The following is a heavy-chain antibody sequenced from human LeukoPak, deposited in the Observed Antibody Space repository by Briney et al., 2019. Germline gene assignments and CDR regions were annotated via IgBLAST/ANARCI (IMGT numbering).Heavy chain of an antibody. D-gene: IGHD3-22*01. CDR2: IYYSGNT. V-gene: IGHV4-30-4*01. CDR3: ARVPDSSVYYYGAFDI. J-gene: IGHJ3*02. CDR1: GGSISSGDYY. Sequence: PSETLSLTCTVSGGSISSGDYYWSWIRQPPGKGLEWIGYIYYSGNTYYNPSLKSRVTISVDTSKNQFSLKLSSVTAADTAVYYCARVPDSSVYYYGAFDIWGQGTMVTVSS.